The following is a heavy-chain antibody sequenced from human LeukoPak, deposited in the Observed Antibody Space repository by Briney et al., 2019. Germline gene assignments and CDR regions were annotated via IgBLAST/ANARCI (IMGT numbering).Heavy chain of an antibody. Sequence: GGSLRLSCAASGFTFSDYYMSWIRQAPGKGLEWVSYISSSGSTIYYADSVKGRFTISRDNAKNSLYLQMNSLRAEDTAVYYCASASYHILAGKWYWGQGTLVTVSS. J-gene: IGHJ4*02. CDR2: ISSSGSTI. D-gene: IGHD3-9*01. CDR3: ASASYHILAGKWY. V-gene: IGHV3-11*01. CDR1: GFTFSDYY.